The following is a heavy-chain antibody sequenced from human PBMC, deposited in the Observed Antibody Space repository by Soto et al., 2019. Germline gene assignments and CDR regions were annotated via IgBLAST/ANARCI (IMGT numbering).Heavy chain of an antibody. D-gene: IGHD2-8*02. V-gene: IGHV4-39*01. Sequence: TLSLTCTVSGGSISSSSYYWGWIRQPPGKGLEWIGSIYYSGSTYYNPSLKSRVTISVDTSKNQFSLKLSSVTAADTAVYYCARLQVRLVDAESDFDYWGQGTLVTVSS. CDR3: ARLQVRLVDAESDFDY. CDR2: IYYSGST. CDR1: GGSISSSSYY. J-gene: IGHJ4*02.